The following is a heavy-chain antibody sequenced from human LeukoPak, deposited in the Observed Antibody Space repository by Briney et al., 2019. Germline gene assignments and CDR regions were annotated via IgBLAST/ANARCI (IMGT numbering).Heavy chain of an antibody. CDR1: GFTFSSYA. CDR2: ISYDGSNK. Sequence: PGRSLRLSCAASGFTFSSYAMHWVRQAPGKGLEWVAVISYDGSNKYYADFVKGRFTISRDNSKNTLYLQMNSLRAEDTAVYYCARDRGGPDYWGQGTLVTVSS. V-gene: IGHV3-30*04. J-gene: IGHJ4*02. CDR3: ARDRGGPDY.